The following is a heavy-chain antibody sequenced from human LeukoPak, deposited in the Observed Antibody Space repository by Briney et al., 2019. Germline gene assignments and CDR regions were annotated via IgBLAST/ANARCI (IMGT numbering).Heavy chain of an antibody. D-gene: IGHD3-10*01. J-gene: IGHJ4*02. CDR3: ARGSYYFESGS. V-gene: IGHV3-74*01. CDR1: GFTFSSHW. CDR2: INSDGSST. Sequence: PGGSLRLSCAASGFTFSSHWMHWVRQGPGKGLVWVSRINSDGSSTSYADSVKGRFTISRDNAKNTLYLQVNSLRAEDTAVYYCARGSYYFESGSWGQETLVTVSS.